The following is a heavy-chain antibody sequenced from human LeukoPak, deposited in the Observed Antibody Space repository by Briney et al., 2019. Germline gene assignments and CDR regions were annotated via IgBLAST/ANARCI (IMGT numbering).Heavy chain of an antibody. J-gene: IGHJ4*02. Sequence: GGSLRLSCEASGFTFNTYSMNWARQAPGKGLEWVGRIKAKAHGGTIEYAAPVKGRFTISRDDSKNTLYLQMNSLKTEDTAVYYCTTDGVGVEGATYDNWGQGTLVSVSS. CDR2: IKAKAHGGTI. V-gene: IGHV3-15*01. D-gene: IGHD1-26*01. CDR3: TTDGVGVEGATYDN. CDR1: GFTFNTYS.